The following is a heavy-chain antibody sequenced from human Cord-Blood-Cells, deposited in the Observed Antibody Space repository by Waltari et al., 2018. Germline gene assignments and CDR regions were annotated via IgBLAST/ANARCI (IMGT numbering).Heavy chain of an antibody. CDR2: IIPIFGTA. Sequence: QVQLVQSGAEVKKPGSSVKVSCKASGGPFSRYAISWVRQAPGQGLEWMGGIIPIFGTANYAQKFQGRVTITADESTSTAYMELSSLRSEDTAVYYCARAGGYSYGHYYYYGMDVWGQGTTVTVSS. J-gene: IGHJ6*02. D-gene: IGHD5-18*01. CDR1: GGPFSRYA. CDR3: ARAGGYSYGHYYYYGMDV. V-gene: IGHV1-69*12.